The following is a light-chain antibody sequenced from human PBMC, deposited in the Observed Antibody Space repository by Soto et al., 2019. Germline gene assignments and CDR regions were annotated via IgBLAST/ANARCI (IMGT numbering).Light chain of an antibody. V-gene: IGKV2-28*01. CDR3: MQALQTPVT. Sequence: DIVMTQSPLSLPVTPGEPASISCRSSQSLLHSNGYNYLDWYLQKPGQSPQLLIYLGYNRASVVPDRFSGSGSGTDFTLKISRVEAEDVGVYYCMQALQTPVTFGQGTKLEIK. CDR1: QSLLHSNGYNY. J-gene: IGKJ2*01. CDR2: LGY.